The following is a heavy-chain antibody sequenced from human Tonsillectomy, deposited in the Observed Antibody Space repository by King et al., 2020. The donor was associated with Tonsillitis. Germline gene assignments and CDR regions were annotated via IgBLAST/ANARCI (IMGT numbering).Heavy chain of an antibody. CDR3: AHSNSIGEVGGFDY. Sequence: ITLKESGPTLVKPTQTLTLTCPFSGFSLSTSGVGVGWIRQPPGKALEWLALIYWDDDKRYSPSLKSRLTITKDTSKNQVVLTMTNMDPVDTATYYCAHSNSIGEVGGFDYWGQGTLVTVSS. J-gene: IGHJ4*02. V-gene: IGHV2-5*02. CDR1: GFSLSTSGVG. D-gene: IGHD3-16*01. CDR2: IYWDDDK.